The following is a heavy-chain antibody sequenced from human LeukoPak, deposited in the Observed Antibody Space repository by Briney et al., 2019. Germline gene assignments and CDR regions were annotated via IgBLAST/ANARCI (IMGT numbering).Heavy chain of an antibody. V-gene: IGHV4-34*01. CDR2: INHSGST. CDR3: ASYDSSGFYAFDI. D-gene: IGHD3-22*01. Sequence: SETLSLTCAVYGGSFSGYYRSWIRQPPGKGLEWIGEINHSGSTNYNPSLKSRVTISVDTSKNQFSLKLSSVTAADTAVYYCASYDSSGFYAFDIWGQGTMVTVSS. J-gene: IGHJ3*02. CDR1: GGSFSGYY.